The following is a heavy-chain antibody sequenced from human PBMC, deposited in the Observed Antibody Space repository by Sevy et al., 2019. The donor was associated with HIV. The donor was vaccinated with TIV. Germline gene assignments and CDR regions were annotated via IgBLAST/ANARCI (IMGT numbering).Heavy chain of an antibody. CDR3: ARGPYNSGLRLDF. Sequence: GGSLRLSCAASGFSLSDYAIHWARQGPVKGLEWLTVISFDGGNKYYADSVKGRFTISRENSKNTVSLQMNSLRLDDTALYYCARGPYNSGLRLDFWGRGILVTVSS. CDR2: ISFDGGNK. CDR1: GFSLSDYA. V-gene: IGHV3-30-3*01. J-gene: IGHJ4*02. D-gene: IGHD5-12*01.